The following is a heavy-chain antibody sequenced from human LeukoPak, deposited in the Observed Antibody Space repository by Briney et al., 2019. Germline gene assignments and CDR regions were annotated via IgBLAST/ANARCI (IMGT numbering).Heavy chain of an antibody. CDR2: ISYDGSNK. V-gene: IGHV3-30*18. J-gene: IGHJ4*02. CDR3: AKDRGFRCSSTSCYTGPLDY. D-gene: IGHD2-2*02. CDR1: RFTFSSYG. Sequence: GGSLRLSCAASRFTFSSYGMHWVRQAPGKGLEWVAVISYDGSNKYYADSVKGRFTISRDNSKNTLYLQMNSLRAEDTAVYYCAKDRGFRCSSTSCYTGPLDYWGQGTLVTVSS.